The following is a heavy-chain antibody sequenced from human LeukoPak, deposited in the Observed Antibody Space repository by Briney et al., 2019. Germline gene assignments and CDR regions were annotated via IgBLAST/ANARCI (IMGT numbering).Heavy chain of an antibody. D-gene: IGHD3-10*01. CDR2: IYYSGTT. J-gene: IGHJ6*03. Sequence: SETLSLTCTVSGGSISSSHYYWGWIRQTPGKGLEWIGTIYYSGTTYYNPSLESRATISEDTSKNQFSLTLRSVTAADTAVYYCARQISDYYYHYIDVWGKGPTVTVSS. V-gene: IGHV4-39*01. CDR1: GGSISSSHYY. CDR3: ARQISDYYYHYIDV.